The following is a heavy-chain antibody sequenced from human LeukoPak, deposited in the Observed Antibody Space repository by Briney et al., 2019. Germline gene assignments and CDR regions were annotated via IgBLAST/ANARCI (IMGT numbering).Heavy chain of an antibody. J-gene: IGHJ4*02. CDR3: ARGRAMVRGVVPPGGFDY. CDR1: GFTFSSYG. Sequence: GRSLRLSCAASGFTFSSYGMHWVRQAPGKGLEWVAVIWYDGSNKYYADSVKGRFTISRDNSKNTLYLQMNSLRVEDTAVYYCARGRAMVRGVVPPGGFDYWGQGTLVTVPS. V-gene: IGHV3-33*01. CDR2: IWYDGSNK. D-gene: IGHD3-10*01.